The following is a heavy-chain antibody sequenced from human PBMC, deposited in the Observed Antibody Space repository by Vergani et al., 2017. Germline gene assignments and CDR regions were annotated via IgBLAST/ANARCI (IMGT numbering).Heavy chain of an antibody. CDR3: AREGTAMVNPYFDY. V-gene: IGHV4-39*07. CDR2: IYYSGST. Sequence: QLQLQESGPGLVKPSETLSLTCTVSGGSISSSSYYWGWIRQPPGKGLEWIGSIYYSGSTYYNPSLKSRVNISVDTSKNQFSLKLSSVTAADTAVYYCAREGTAMVNPYFDYWGQGTLVTVSS. D-gene: IGHD5-18*01. CDR1: GGSISSSSYY. J-gene: IGHJ4*02.